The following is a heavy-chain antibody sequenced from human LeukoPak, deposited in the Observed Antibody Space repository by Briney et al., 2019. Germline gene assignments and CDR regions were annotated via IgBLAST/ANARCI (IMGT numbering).Heavy chain of an antibody. D-gene: IGHD1-26*01. V-gene: IGHV1-18*01. J-gene: IGHJ3*02. CDR2: ISAYNGNT. CDR3: ASRYSGSYPDAFDI. Sequence: ASVKVSCKASGYTFTSYGISWVRQAPGQGLEWMGWISAYNGNTNYAQKLQGRVTMTTDTSTSTAYMELRSLRSDDTAVYYCASRYSGSYPDAFDIWGQGTMVIVSS. CDR1: GYTFTSYG.